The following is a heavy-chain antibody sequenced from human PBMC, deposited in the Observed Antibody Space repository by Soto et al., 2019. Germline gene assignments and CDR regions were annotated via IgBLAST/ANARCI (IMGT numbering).Heavy chain of an antibody. D-gene: IGHD1-26*01. CDR3: AKDRLRGGFLTTATTNGMDV. CDR2: ISHDGSNK. J-gene: IGHJ6*02. V-gene: IGHV3-30*18. CDR1: GFTFSSYG. Sequence: QVQLVESGGGVVQPGRSLRLSCAASGFTFSSYGMHWVRQAPGKGLEWVALISHDGSNKYYVDSVKGRFTSSRDNSKNTLFLQMNSLRAGDTAVYYCAKDRLRGGFLTTATTNGMDVWGQGTTVTVSS.